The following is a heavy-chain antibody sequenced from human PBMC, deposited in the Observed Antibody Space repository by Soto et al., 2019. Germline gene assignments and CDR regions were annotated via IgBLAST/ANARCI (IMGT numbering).Heavy chain of an antibody. V-gene: IGHV3-43*01. CDR3: AKDLSGYPVNYYYYGMDV. J-gene: IGHJ6*02. CDR1: GFTFDDYT. Sequence: GGSLRLSCAASGFTFDDYTMHWVRQAPGKGLEWDSLISWDGGSTYYADSVKGRFTISRDNSKNSLYLQMNSLRTEDTALYYCAKDLSGYPVNYYYYGMDVWGQGTTVTVSS. CDR2: ISWDGGST. D-gene: IGHD3-22*01.